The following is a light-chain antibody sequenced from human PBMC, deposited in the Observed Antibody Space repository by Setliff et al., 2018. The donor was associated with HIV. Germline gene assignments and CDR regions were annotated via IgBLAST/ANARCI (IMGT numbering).Light chain of an antibody. CDR1: SSDVGGYSY. CDR2: EVK. CDR3: SSYAITNTLP. J-gene: IGLJ1*01. V-gene: IGLV2-14*01. Sequence: QSVLTQPASVSGSPGQSITISCTGTSSDVGGYSYVSWYQQHPGRAPKLIIYEVKNRPSGVSSRFSGSKSGNTASLTISGLQAEDEADYYCSSYAITNTLPFGTGT.